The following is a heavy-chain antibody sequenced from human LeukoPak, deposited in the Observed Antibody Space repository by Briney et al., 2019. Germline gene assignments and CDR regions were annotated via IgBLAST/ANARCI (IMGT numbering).Heavy chain of an antibody. J-gene: IGHJ3*02. V-gene: IGHV3-9*01. CDR2: ISWNSGSI. Sequence: GGSLRLSCAASGFTLDDYAMHWVRQAPGKGLAWVSGISWNSGSIGYAGSVKGRFTISRDNAKNSLYLQMNSLRAEDTALYYCAKGAILWFREFGGKAHNDAFDIWGQGTMVTVSS. D-gene: IGHD3-10*01. CDR1: GFTLDDYA. CDR3: AKGAILWFREFGGKAHNDAFDI.